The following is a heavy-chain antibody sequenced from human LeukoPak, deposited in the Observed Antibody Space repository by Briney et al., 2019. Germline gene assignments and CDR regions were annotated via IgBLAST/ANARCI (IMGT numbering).Heavy chain of an antibody. V-gene: IGHV3-21*01. CDR3: ARRDRTSSGDAFDI. Sequence: PGRSLRLSCAASGFTFSSYSMNWVRQAPGKGLEWVSSISSSSSYIYYADSVKGRFTISRDNAKHSLYLQMNSLRAEETAVYYCARRDRTSSGDAFDIWGQGTMVTVSS. CDR2: ISSSSSYI. J-gene: IGHJ3*02. D-gene: IGHD6-19*01. CDR1: GFTFSSYS.